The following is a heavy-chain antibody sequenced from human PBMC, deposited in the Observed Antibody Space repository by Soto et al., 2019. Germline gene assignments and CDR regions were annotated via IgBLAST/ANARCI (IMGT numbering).Heavy chain of an antibody. CDR3: ARCSGSGTSPDAFDI. CDR2: INHSGST. Sequence: PSETLSLTCAVYGGSLSGYYWSWIRQPPGKGLEWIGEINHSGSTNYNPSLKSRVTISVDTSKNQFSLKLSSVTAADTAVYYCARCSGSGTSPDAFDIWGQGTMVTVSS. V-gene: IGHV4-34*01. J-gene: IGHJ3*02. D-gene: IGHD3-10*01. CDR1: GGSLSGYY.